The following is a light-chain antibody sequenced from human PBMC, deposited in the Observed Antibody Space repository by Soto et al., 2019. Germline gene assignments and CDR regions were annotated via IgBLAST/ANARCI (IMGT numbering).Light chain of an antibody. CDR1: QTISGW. CDR3: LQYNGYYRT. Sequence: DIQMTQSPSTLSASVGDTVTFTCRASQTISGWLAWYQQRPGKAPNLLIFDASTLESGVPSRFSGSGSGTTFTLTISRLQADDFATYYCLQYNGYYRTFGQGTKVDTK. V-gene: IGKV1-5*01. J-gene: IGKJ1*01. CDR2: DAS.